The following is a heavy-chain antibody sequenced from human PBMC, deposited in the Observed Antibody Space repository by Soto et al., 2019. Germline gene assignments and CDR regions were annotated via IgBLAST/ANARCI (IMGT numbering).Heavy chain of an antibody. V-gene: IGHV3-13*01. Sequence: GGSLRLSCAASGFTFSSYDMHWVRQATGKGLEWVSAIGTAGDTYYPGSVKGRFTISRENAKNSLHLQMNSLRAEDTAVYYCAREAGYGDYGEFDYWGQGTLVTVSS. D-gene: IGHD4-17*01. J-gene: IGHJ4*02. CDR1: GFTFSSYD. CDR2: IGTAGDT. CDR3: AREAGYGDYGEFDY.